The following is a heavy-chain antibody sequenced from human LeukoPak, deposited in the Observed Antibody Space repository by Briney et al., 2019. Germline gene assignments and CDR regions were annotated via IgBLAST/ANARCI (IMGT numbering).Heavy chain of an antibody. CDR3: AKERAQYTYGPYYFDY. V-gene: IGHV3-30*02. CDR2: IRYDGSNK. CDR1: GVTFSNYG. D-gene: IGHD5-18*01. Sequence: GGSLRLSCAASGVTFSNYGMHWVRQAPGKGLEWVAFIRYDGSNKYYADSVRGRFTISRDTSKNTLYLQMNSLRAEDTAVYYCAKERAQYTYGPYYFDYWGQGTLVTVSS. J-gene: IGHJ4*02.